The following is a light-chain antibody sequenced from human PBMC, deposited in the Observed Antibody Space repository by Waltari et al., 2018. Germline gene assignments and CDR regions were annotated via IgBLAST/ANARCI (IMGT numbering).Light chain of an antibody. CDR3: QQYDTSPRT. V-gene: IGKV3-20*01. CDR1: QSISGSY. CDR2: GAS. Sequence: EIVLTQSPSTLSLSAGERATLSCRASQSISGSYLAWYQQKPGQAPRLLIFGASIRGTGIPDKYSGSGSETDFTLTISRLDPGDSAVYYCQQYDTSPRTFGPGTKVEI. J-gene: IGKJ1*01.